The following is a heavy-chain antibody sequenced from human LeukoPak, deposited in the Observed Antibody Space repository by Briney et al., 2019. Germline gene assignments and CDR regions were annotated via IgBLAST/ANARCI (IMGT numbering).Heavy chain of an antibody. J-gene: IGHJ4*02. CDR1: GGSISSGSYY. CDR3: ARARSGFYPSYDY. D-gene: IGHD3-3*01. Sequence: SETLSLTCTVSGGSISSGSYYWSWIRQPAGKGLEWIGRIYTSGSTNYNPSLKSRVTISVDTSKNQFSLKLSSVTAADTAVYYCARARSGFYPSYDYWGQGTLVTVSS. V-gene: IGHV4-61*02. CDR2: IYTSGST.